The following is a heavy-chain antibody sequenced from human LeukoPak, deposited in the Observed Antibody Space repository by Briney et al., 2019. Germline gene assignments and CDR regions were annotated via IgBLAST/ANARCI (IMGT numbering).Heavy chain of an antibody. V-gene: IGHV3-30*02. D-gene: IGHD3-16*02. J-gene: IGHJ4*02. CDR1: GFTFSSYG. CDR3: ARARITFGGVIVLGYFDY. CDR2: IRYDGSNK. Sequence: GGSLRLSCAASGFTFSSYGMHWVRQAPGKWLEWVAFIRYDGSNKYYADSVKGRFTISRDNSKNTLYLQMNSLRAEDTAVYYCARARITFGGVIVLGYFDYWGQGTLVTVSS.